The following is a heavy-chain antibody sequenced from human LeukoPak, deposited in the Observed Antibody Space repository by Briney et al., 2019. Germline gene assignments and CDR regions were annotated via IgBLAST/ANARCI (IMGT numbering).Heavy chain of an antibody. CDR3: ARLGYCSSTSCYESGNWFDP. J-gene: IGHJ5*02. V-gene: IGHV3-53*01. D-gene: IGHD2-2*01. CDR1: GFTVSSND. CDR2: IYSGGST. Sequence: GGSLRLSCAASGFTVSSNDMSWVRQAPGKGLEWVSVIYSGGSTYYADSVKGRFTISRDNSKNTLYLQMNSLRAEDTAVYYCARLGYCSSTSCYESGNWFDPWGQGTLVTVSS.